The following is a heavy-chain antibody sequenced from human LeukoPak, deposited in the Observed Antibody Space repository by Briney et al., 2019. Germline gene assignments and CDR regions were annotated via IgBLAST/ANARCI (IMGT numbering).Heavy chain of an antibody. J-gene: IGHJ6*03. CDR1: GGSNSSYY. V-gene: IGHV4-59*01. D-gene: IGHD2-15*01. CDR2: ISYSGST. Sequence: SETLSLTCTVSGGSNSSYYWNWIRQPPGKGLQWIGYISYSGSTNYNPSLRSRVTISVDTSKTQFSLKLSSATAADTAIYYCARAPLRYLYCSGGNCDYYMDVWGKGTTVTVSS. CDR3: ARAPLRYLYCSGGNCDYYMDV.